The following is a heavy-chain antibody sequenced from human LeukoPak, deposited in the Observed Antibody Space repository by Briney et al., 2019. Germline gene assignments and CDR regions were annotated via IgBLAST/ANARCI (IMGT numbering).Heavy chain of an antibody. CDR3: ARGQYGDYPGNYFDY. CDR1: GGSVSDYY. D-gene: IGHD4-17*01. J-gene: IGHJ4*02. V-gene: IGHV4-59*02. CDR2: ISYSGST. Sequence: SETLSLTCTVSGGSVSDYYWSWIRQPPGKGLEWIGYISYSGSTNYNPSLKSRVTISVDTSKNQFSLKVRSVTAADTAVYYCARGQYGDYPGNYFDYWGQGTLVTVSS.